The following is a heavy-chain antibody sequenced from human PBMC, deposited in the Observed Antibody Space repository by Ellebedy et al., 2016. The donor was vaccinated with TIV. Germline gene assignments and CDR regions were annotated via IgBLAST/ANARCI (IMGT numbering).Heavy chain of an antibody. Sequence: PGGSLRLSCAASGFTFSSHGMNWVRQAPGKGLEWVSAISTSGDSTYYADSVKGRFTISRDNSKNTLYLQMSSLRAEDTALYYCIKETRSDFDYWGQGTLVSVSS. V-gene: IGHV3-23*01. CDR2: ISTSGDST. J-gene: IGHJ4*02. CDR1: GFTFSSHG. CDR3: IKETRSDFDY.